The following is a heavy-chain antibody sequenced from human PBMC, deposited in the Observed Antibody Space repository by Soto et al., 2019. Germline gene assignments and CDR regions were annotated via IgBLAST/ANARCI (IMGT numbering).Heavy chain of an antibody. CDR2: ISGSGGST. CDR3: AKAIFGVGEPYYYYNYMDF. CDR1: GFTFSSYA. V-gene: IGHV3-23*01. J-gene: IGHJ6*03. D-gene: IGHD3-3*01. Sequence: PGGSLRLSCAASGFTFSSYAMSWVHQAPGKGLEWVSAISGSGGSTYYADSVKGRFTISRDNSKNTLYLQMNSLRAEDTAVYYCAKAIFGVGEPYYYYNYMDFWVKGTTVTVSS.